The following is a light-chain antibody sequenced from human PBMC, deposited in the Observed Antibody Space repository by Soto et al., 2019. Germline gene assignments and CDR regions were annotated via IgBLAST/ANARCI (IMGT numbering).Light chain of an antibody. V-gene: IGLV1-51*01. CDR3: GTWDNSLRGVV. Sequence: QSVLTQPPSVSAAPGQRVTISCSGGSSNIGNNYVSWYQQFPGTAPKLLIYDNNKRPSGIPDRFSGSRSGTSATLGITGLQTGDEADYYCGTWDNSLRGVVFGGGTKLTVL. CDR1: SSNIGNNY. CDR2: DNN. J-gene: IGLJ2*01.